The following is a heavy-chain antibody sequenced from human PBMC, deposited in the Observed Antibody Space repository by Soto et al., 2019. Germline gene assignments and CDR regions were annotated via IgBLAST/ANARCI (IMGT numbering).Heavy chain of an antibody. V-gene: IGHV3-49*03. CDR1: GFTFGDYA. CDR3: TRDSRIAVAAYYYYYMDV. CDR2: IRSKAYGGTT. J-gene: IGHJ6*03. Sequence: GGSLRLSCTASGFTFGDYAMSWFRQAPGKGLEWVGFIRSKAYGGTTEYAASVKGRFTISRDDSKSIAYLQMNSLKTEDTAVYYCTRDSRIAVAAYYYYYMDVWGKGTTVTVSS. D-gene: IGHD6-19*01.